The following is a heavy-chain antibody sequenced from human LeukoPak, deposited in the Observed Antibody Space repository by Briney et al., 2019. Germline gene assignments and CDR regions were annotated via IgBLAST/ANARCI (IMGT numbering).Heavy chain of an antibody. CDR2: INSDGSIT. J-gene: IGHJ4*02. CDR1: GFTLSSYW. V-gene: IGHV3-74*01. D-gene: IGHD6-19*01. CDR3: ASLYGQQWPEFDY. Sequence: PPGGSPRLSCAASGFTLSSYWMYWVRQAPGKGLMWVSRINSDGSITNYADSVKGRFTISRDNAKNTLYLQMNSLRADNTAVYYCASLYGQQWPEFDYWGQGTLVTVSS.